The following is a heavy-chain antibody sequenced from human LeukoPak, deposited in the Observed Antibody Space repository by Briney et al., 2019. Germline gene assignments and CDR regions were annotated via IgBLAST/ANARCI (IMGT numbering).Heavy chain of an antibody. CDR1: RFTFSSYA. Sequence: GGSLRLSCAASRFTFSSYAMSWVRQAPGKGLEWVSAISGTGDSTYYADSVKGRFTISRDNSKNTLYLQMNSLRAEDTAIYYCPKDFDFWSAYYRGDDCWGQGTLVTVSS. CDR3: PKDFDFWSAYYRGDDC. CDR2: ISGTGDST. V-gene: IGHV3-23*01. J-gene: IGHJ4*02. D-gene: IGHD3-3*01.